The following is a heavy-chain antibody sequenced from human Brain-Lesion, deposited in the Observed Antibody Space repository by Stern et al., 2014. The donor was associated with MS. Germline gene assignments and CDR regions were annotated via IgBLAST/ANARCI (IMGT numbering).Heavy chain of an antibody. V-gene: IGHV1-8*01. Sequence: VQLVESGAEVKKPGASVKVSCKASGYTFSSYDIIWVRQASGHGLEWMGWMNPYSGNTGYAQKFKGRVSMTSDPSISTVYMELTSLTSDDTAVYFCARAVRNQLLSEYWGQGTLVTVSS. CDR1: GYTFSSYD. CDR3: ARAVRNQLLSEY. J-gene: IGHJ4*02. CDR2: MNPYSGNT. D-gene: IGHD2-2*01.